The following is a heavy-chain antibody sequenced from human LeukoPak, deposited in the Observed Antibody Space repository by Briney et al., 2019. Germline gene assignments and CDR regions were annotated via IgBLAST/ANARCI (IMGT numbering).Heavy chain of an antibody. CDR2: IKQDGNEK. D-gene: IGHD1-26*01. V-gene: IGHV3-7*01. Sequence: HPGGSLRLSCAASGFTFNSYWMNWVRQAPGKGLEWVASIKQDGNEKSYVDSVKGRFTISRDNAKNSLYLQMNSLRDEDTAVYYCASSGSYRFDYWGQGTLVTVSS. CDR1: GFTFNSYW. J-gene: IGHJ4*02. CDR3: ASSGSYRFDY.